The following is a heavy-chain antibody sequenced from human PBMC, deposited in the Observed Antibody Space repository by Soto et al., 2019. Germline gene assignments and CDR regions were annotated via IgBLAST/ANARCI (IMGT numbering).Heavy chain of an antibody. CDR3: ARGDYGTGGYPFPYFDY. CDR2: INPDSGAT. J-gene: IGHJ4*02. Sequence: HEHLVQSGAEVKRPGASLKVSCKASGYSFTGYYIHWVRQAPGQGLEWMGWINPDSGATNYAQNFQGRVTLTSDTSISTAPMDLTSLTSDDTAVYYWARGDYGTGGYPFPYFDYWGQGTLVIVSS. CDR1: GYSFTGYY. V-gene: IGHV1-2*02. D-gene: IGHD2-8*02.